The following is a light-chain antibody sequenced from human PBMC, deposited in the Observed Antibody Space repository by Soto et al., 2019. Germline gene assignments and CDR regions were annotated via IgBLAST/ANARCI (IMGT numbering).Light chain of an antibody. Sequence: QSVLTQPASVSGSPGQSITISCTGTSGDVGGYNFVSWYQQHPGRAPKLLIYEVSRRPSGVSNRFSGSKSGDTASLTISGLQAEDEADYYCYSYRGYYTRVFXTGTKLTVL. J-gene: IGLJ1*01. V-gene: IGLV2-14*01. CDR3: YSYRGYYTRV. CDR2: EVS. CDR1: SGDVGGYNF.